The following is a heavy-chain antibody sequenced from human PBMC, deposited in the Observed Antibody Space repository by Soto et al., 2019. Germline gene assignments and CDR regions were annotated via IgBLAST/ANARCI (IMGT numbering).Heavy chain of an antibody. J-gene: IGHJ4*02. CDR3: ARGAPAAINY. CDR1: GFTFSSYW. V-gene: IGHV3-7*01. D-gene: IGHD2-2*02. CDR2: IKQDGSEK. Sequence: GGSLRLSCAAPGFTFSSYWMSWVRQAPGKGLEWVANIKQDGSEKYYVDSVKGRFTISRDNAKNSLYLQMNSLRAEDTAVYYCARGAPAAINYWGQGTLVTVSS.